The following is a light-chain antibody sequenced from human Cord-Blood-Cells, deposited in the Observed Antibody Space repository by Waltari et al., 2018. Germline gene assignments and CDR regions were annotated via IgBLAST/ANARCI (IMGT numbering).Light chain of an antibody. V-gene: IGLV2-11*01. CDR3: CSYAGSYTLV. CDR1: SSHVGGSNH. J-gene: IGLJ2*01. Sequence: QSALTQPRSVSGSPGQSVTISCTGTSSHVGGSNHVYWYQQHPGKAPKLSIYDGIKRPSGVPVRFSGSKSGNTASLTISGLQAEDEADYYCCSYAGSYTLVFGGGTKLTVL. CDR2: DGI.